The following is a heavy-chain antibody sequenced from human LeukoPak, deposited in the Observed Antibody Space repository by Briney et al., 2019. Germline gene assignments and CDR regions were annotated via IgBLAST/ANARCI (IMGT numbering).Heavy chain of an antibody. Sequence: PGRSLRLSCAASGFTFSSYAMHWVRQAPGKGLEWVAVISYDGSNKYYADSVKGRFPISRDNSKNTLYLQMNSLRAEDTAVYYCAREDSYMVRGVMPWFDPWGQGTLVTVSS. D-gene: IGHD3-10*01. CDR3: AREDSYMVRGVMPWFDP. CDR2: ISYDGSNK. J-gene: IGHJ5*02. V-gene: IGHV3-30*01. CDR1: GFTFSSYA.